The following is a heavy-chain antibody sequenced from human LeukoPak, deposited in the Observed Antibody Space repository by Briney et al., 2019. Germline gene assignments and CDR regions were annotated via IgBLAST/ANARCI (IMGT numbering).Heavy chain of an antibody. J-gene: IGHJ6*02. V-gene: IGHV3-23*01. CDR2: ISGGGGST. Sequence: GGSLRLSCAASGXTFSSYAMSWVRQAPGKGLEWVSVISGGGGSTYYADSVKGRFTISRDNSRNTLYLQMNSLRAEDSAVYYCAKDWYRGMDVWGQGTTVTASS. CDR3: AKDWYRGMDV. CDR1: GXTFSSYA. D-gene: IGHD6-13*01.